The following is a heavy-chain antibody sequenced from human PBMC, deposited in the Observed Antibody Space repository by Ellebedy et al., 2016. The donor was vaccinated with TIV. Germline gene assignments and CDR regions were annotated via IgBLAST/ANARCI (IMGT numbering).Heavy chain of an antibody. Sequence: ASVKVSCXASGGTFSRYVINWMRQAPGQELEWMGGIIPIFGTAYDAQKFQGRVTITADESTRTAYMELSSLTSEDTAVYYCARGLDCSSPNCNLGYYYGMDVWGQGTTVTVSS. D-gene: IGHD2-2*01. CDR2: IIPIFGTA. CDR1: GGTFSRYV. CDR3: ARGLDCSSPNCNLGYYYGMDV. J-gene: IGHJ6*02. V-gene: IGHV1-69*13.